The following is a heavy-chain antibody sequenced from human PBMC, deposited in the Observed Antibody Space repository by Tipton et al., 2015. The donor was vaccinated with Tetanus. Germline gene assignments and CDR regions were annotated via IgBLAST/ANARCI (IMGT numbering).Heavy chain of an antibody. D-gene: IGHD2-15*01. Sequence: SGFIFSSYGTHWVRQAPGKGLEWVAVSWYDGTDQYYADSVKGRFTLSRDNSKNTLYLEMNSLRAEDTALYYCAREADYSGGSCFSGDFDNWGQGTQVTVSS. V-gene: IGHV3-33*01. CDR3: AREADYSGGSCFSGDFDN. CDR2: SWYDGTDQ. J-gene: IGHJ4*02. CDR1: GFIFSSYG.